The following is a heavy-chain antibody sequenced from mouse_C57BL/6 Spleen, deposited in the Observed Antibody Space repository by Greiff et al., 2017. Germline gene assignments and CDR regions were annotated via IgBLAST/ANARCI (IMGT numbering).Heavy chain of an antibody. CDR3: ARGIYPQEWFAY. J-gene: IGHJ3*01. D-gene: IGHD2-1*01. Sequence: QVQLQQPGAELVKPGASVKLSCKASGYTFTSYWMQWVKQRPGQGLEWIGEIDPSDSYTNYNQKFKGKATLTVDTSSSAAYMQRSSLTSEDSAVYYCARGIYPQEWFAYWGQGTLVTVSA. CDR2: IDPSDSYT. CDR1: GYTFTSYW. V-gene: IGHV1-50*01.